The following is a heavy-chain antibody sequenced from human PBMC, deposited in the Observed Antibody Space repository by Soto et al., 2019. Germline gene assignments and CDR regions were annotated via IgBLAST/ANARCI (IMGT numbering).Heavy chain of an antibody. D-gene: IGHD2-8*01. J-gene: IGHJ4*02. Sequence: PGGSLRLSCVVPGFTFSDHHMDWVRQAPGKGLEWVGRARNKANGYTTVHVASVEGRFTISRDDSKNSLYLQMNSLKTGDTAVYFCARLMGTSFDLWGQGALVTVSS. CDR2: ARNKANGYTT. CDR3: ARLMGTSFDL. CDR1: GFTFSDHH. V-gene: IGHV3-72*01.